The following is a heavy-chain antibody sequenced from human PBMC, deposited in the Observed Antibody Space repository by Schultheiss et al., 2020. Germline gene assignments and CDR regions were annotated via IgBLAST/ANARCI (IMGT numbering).Heavy chain of an antibody. CDR1: GGSISSGGYY. V-gene: IGHV4-39*01. Sequence: SETLSLTCTVSGGSISSGGYYWSWIRQHPGKGLEWIGSIYYSGSTYYNPSLKSRVTISVDTSKNQFSLKVNSVTAADAAVYYCAKEWGYCSSTSCSSDYYFDYWGQGTLVTVSS. CDR3: AKEWGYCSSTSCSSDYYFDY. CDR2: IYYSGST. J-gene: IGHJ4*02. D-gene: IGHD2-2*01.